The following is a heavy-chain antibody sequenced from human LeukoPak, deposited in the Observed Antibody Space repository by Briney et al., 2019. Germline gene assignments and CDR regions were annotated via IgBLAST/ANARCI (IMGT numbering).Heavy chain of an antibody. Sequence: ASVKVSCKASGYTLISSAMNWMRQAPGQGLEWMGWINTNTGNPTYAQGFTGRFVFSLDTSVSTAYLQISSLKAEDTAVYYCARDRVGSAYVQDYWGQGTLVTVSS. CDR2: INTNTGNP. V-gene: IGHV7-4-1*02. CDR3: ARDRVGSAYVQDY. D-gene: IGHD3-22*01. CDR1: GYTLISSA. J-gene: IGHJ4*02.